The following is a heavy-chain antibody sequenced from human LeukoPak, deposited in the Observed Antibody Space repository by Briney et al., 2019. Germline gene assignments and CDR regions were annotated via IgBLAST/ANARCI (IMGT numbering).Heavy chain of an antibody. Sequence: PSETLSLTCAVSGGSISSGGYSWSWIRQPPGKGLEWIGYIYHSGSTYYNPSLKSRVTISVDRSKNQFSLKLSSVTAADTAVYYCAREELSKNWFDPWGQGTLVTVSS. CDR2: IYHSGST. CDR1: GGSISSGGYS. V-gene: IGHV4-30-2*01. J-gene: IGHJ5*02. CDR3: AREELSKNWFDP. D-gene: IGHD3-16*02.